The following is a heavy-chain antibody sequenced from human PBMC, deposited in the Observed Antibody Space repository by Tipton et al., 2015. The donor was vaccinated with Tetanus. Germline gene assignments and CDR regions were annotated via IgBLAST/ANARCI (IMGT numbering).Heavy chain of an antibody. J-gene: IGHJ6*02. D-gene: IGHD3-22*01. CDR1: GYTFTGYY. V-gene: IGHV1-2*02. CDR2: IDPNSGGT. CDR3: ARDRGDYIYYCMDV. Sequence: QLVQSGAEVKKPGASVKVSCKASGYTFTGYYIYWVRQAPGQGLEWMGWIDPNSGGTVYAQKFQGRVPMTRDTSISTAYMDLRSLRSDDTAVYYCARDRGDYIYYCMDVWGPGTTVTVS.